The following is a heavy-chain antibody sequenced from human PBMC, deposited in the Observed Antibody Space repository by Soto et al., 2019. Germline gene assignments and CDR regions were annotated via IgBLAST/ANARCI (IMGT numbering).Heavy chain of an antibody. CDR3: ARSPVVPAAIRADNWFDP. V-gene: IGHV1-3*01. Sequence: ASVKVSCRASGYTFTSYAMHWVRQAPGQRLEWMGWINAGNGNTKYSQKFQGRVTITRDTSASTAYMELSSLRSEDTAVYYCARSPVVPAAIRADNWFDPWGQGTLVTVSS. CDR2: INAGNGNT. D-gene: IGHD2-2*01. J-gene: IGHJ5*02. CDR1: GYTFTSYA.